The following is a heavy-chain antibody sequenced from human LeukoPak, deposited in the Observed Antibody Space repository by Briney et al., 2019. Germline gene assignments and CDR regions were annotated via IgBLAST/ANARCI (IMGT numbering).Heavy chain of an antibody. V-gene: IGHV3-30*18. CDR1: GFTFSSYG. Sequence: SGGSLRLSCAASGFTFSSYGMHWVRQAPGKGLEWVAVISYDGSNKYYADSVKGRFTISRDNSKNTLYLQMNSLRAEDTAVYYRAKDQDDYGDYSFLDYWGQGTLVTVSS. J-gene: IGHJ4*02. CDR3: AKDQDDYGDYSFLDY. CDR2: ISYDGSNK. D-gene: IGHD4-17*01.